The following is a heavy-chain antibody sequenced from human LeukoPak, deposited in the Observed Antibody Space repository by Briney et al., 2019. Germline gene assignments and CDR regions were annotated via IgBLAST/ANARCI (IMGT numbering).Heavy chain of an antibody. CDR3: AREMNFDY. CDR1: AFTFSKYD. CDR2: IASHSRDA. Sequence: PGGSLRLSCAISAFTFSKYDMNWVRQTPDKGLEWVAVIASHSRDAHYSDSVKGRFTISRDNAKNSLYLQMNSLRDEDTAVYYCAREMNFDYWGQGTLVTVSS. V-gene: IGHV3-30*03. J-gene: IGHJ4*02.